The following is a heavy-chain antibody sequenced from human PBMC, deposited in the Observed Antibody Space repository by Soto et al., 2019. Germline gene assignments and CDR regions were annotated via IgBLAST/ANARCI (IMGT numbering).Heavy chain of an antibody. CDR3: AADPSGILTDKTSFDP. J-gene: IGHJ5*02. CDR2: IYYSGST. Sequence: SETLSLTCTVSGGSISSYYWSWIRQPPGKGLEWIGYIYYSGSTSYNPSLKSRVTISVDTSKNQFSLKLSSVTAADTAVYYCAADPSGILTDKTSFDPWGQGTLVTVSS. CDR1: GGSISSYY. D-gene: IGHD3-9*01. V-gene: IGHV4-59*08.